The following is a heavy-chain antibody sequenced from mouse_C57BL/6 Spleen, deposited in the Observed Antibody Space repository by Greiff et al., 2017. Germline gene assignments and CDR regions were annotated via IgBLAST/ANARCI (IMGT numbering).Heavy chain of an antibody. Sequence: QVQLQQPGAELVRPGSSVKLSCKASGYTFTSYWMHWVKQRPIQGLEWIGNIDPSDSETHYNQKFKDKATLTVDKSSSTAYMQLSSLTSEDSAVYYCASGDGYGHWYFDVWGTETTVTVSS. D-gene: IGHD2-2*01. CDR3: ASGDGYGHWYFDV. V-gene: IGHV1-52*01. CDR1: GYTFTSYW. J-gene: IGHJ1*03. CDR2: IDPSDSET.